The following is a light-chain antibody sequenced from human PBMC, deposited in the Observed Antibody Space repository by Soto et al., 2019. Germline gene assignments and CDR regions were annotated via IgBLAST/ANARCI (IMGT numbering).Light chain of an antibody. CDR1: QDSTID. J-gene: IGKJ4*01. CDR2: DAS. V-gene: IGKV1-27*01. CDR3: HQYHSFPPT. Sequence: QMTQSPSSLSASVGDTVTITCRASQDSTIDVAWYQQKPGKPPSLLSSDASTLHSWVPSRFSGSGYATDFTLTISNLQPEDVATYDCHQYHSFPPTFGSGTKVDVK.